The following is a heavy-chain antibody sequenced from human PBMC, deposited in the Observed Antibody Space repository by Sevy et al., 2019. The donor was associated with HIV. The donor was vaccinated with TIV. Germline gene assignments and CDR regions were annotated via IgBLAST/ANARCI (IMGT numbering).Heavy chain of an antibody. J-gene: IGHJ6*02. CDR3: AREDTMVQGVISYYYYYYGMDV. Sequence: GGSLRLSCAASGFTFSSYSMNWVRQAPGKGLEWVSSISSSSYIYYADSVKGRFTISRDNAKNSLYLQMNSLRAEDTAVYYCAREDTMVQGVISYYYYYYGMDVWGQGTTVTVSS. V-gene: IGHV3-21*01. CDR1: GFTFSSYS. D-gene: IGHD3-10*01. CDR2: ISSSSYI.